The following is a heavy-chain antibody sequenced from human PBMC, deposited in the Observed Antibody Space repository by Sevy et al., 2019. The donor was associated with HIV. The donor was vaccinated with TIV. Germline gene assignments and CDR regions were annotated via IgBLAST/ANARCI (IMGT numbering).Heavy chain of an antibody. CDR3: TTDTGISDYDFWSGRDDTFDN. D-gene: IGHD3-3*01. CDR1: GFSFSNAW. Sequence: GGSLRLSCAASGFSFSNAWMSWVCQAPGKGLEWVGRIKSKTDGGTTDYAAPVKGRFTISTDESKNTLYLQMNSLKTEDTAVYYCTTDTGISDYDFWSGRDDTFDNWGQGTMVTVSS. V-gene: IGHV3-15*01. CDR2: IKSKTDGGTT. J-gene: IGHJ3*02.